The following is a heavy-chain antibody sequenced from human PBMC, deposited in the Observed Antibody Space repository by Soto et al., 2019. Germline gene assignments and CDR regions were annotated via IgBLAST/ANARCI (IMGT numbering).Heavy chain of an antibody. D-gene: IGHD6-19*01. V-gene: IGHV3-23*04. Sequence: EVRLVESGGGLVQPGGSLTLSCAASGFTFNNYAMTWVRQAPGKGLEWVSTISGSGDTTYYADSVKGRFTISRDTSKNTLYLQMNSLTAGDTAIYYCARHLSVAGLDAVDIWGQGTMVTVSS. CDR2: ISGSGDTT. J-gene: IGHJ3*02. CDR3: ARHLSVAGLDAVDI. CDR1: GFTFNNYA.